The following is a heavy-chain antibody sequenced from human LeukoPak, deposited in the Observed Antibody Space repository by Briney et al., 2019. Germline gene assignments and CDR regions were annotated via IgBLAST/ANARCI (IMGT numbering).Heavy chain of an antibody. CDR1: GGSISSSSYY. CDR3: ARVYSSSWYEATYNWFDP. V-gene: IGHV4-39*07. J-gene: IGHJ5*02. CDR2: IYYSGST. Sequence: SETLSLTCTVSGGSISSSSYYWGWIRQPPGKGLEWIGSIYYSGSTYYNPSLKSRVTISVDTSKNQFSLKLSSVTAADTAVYYCARVYSSSWYEATYNWFDPWGQGTLVTVSS. D-gene: IGHD6-13*01.